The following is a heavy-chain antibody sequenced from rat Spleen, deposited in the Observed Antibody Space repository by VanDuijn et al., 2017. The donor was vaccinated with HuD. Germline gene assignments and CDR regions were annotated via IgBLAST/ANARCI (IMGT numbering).Heavy chain of an antibody. CDR3: TTWDYYDNRFDY. CDR1: GFSFSNYG. V-gene: IGHV5-19*01. J-gene: IGHJ2*01. D-gene: IGHD1-6*01. CDR2: ISTGGSNT. Sequence: EVQLVESGGGLVQPGRSLKLSCSASGFSFSNYGMHWIRQAPTKGLEWVAYISTGGSNTFYRDSVKGRFTISRDNDNSTLHLQMGSLRSEDTATYYSTTWDYYDNRFDYWGQGVMVTVSS.